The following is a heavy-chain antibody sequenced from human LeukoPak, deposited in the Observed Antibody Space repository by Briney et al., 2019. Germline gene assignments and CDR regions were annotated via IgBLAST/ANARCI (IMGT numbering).Heavy chain of an antibody. Sequence: SETLSLTCTVSGGSIISSSYYWSWLRQSPGKGLEWIVTIYHTGRAYHNPSLKSRVTVSVDTSKNQFSLKLSSVTAADTAVYYCARGGSSSWPDFDYWGQGTLVTVSS. CDR3: ARGGSSSWPDFDY. J-gene: IGHJ4*02. CDR1: GGSIISSSYY. V-gene: IGHV4-39*07. D-gene: IGHD6-13*01. CDR2: IYHTGRA.